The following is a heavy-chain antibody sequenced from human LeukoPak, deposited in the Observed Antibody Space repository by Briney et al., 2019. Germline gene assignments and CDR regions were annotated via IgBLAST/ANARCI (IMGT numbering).Heavy chain of an antibody. CDR3: ARDRFGYYGSGSYYA. CDR1: GYIFTNYG. CDR2: ISTYNDNT. V-gene: IGHV1-18*01. D-gene: IGHD3-10*01. J-gene: IGHJ5*02. Sequence: GASVKVSCKASGYIFTNYGISWVRQAPGQGLEWMGWISTYNDNTDYAQKLQGRVTMTTDTSTNTAYMELRSLRAEDTAVYYCARDRFGYYGSGSYYAWGQGTLVTVSS.